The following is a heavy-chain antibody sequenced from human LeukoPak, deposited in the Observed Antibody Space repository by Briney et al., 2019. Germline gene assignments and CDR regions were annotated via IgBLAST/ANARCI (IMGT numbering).Heavy chain of an antibody. CDR1: GFTFSTYT. CDR3: ARAPVATCRGASCYPFDY. V-gene: IGHV3-21*01. D-gene: IGHD2-15*01. J-gene: IGHJ4*02. CDR2: IISSSNYI. Sequence: KSGGSLRLSCATSGFTFSTYTMNWVRQAPGKGLEWVSSIISSSNYIYYADSVKGRFTVSRDNAKNALYLQMSSLRAEDTAVYYCARAPVATCRGASCYPFDYWGLGTLVTVSS.